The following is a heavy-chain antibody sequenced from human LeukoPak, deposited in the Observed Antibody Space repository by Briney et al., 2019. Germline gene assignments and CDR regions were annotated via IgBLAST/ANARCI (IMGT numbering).Heavy chain of an antibody. CDR1: GFTFSDYA. Sequence: GGSLRLSCGASGFTFSDYAMLWVRQAPGKGLEWISFISGDRSTIFLADSVRGRFITSRDNAQNSLYLQMNSLRAEDTAVYYCTSDRPVVGAIDFWGQGTLVTVSS. D-gene: IGHD1-26*01. J-gene: IGHJ4*02. CDR2: ISGDRSTI. V-gene: IGHV3-48*04. CDR3: TSDRPVVGAIDF.